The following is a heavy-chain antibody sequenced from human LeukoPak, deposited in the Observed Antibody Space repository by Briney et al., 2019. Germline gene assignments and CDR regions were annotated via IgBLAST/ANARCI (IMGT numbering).Heavy chain of an antibody. CDR3: AKEAARAVFDYYGMDV. D-gene: IGHD6-6*01. CDR2: ISYDGSNK. Sequence: GGSLRLSCAASGFTFSSYGMHWVRQAPGKGLEWVAVISYDGSNKYYADSVKGRFTISRDNSKNTLYLQMNSLRAEDTAVYYCAKEAARAVFDYYGMDVWGQGTTVTVSS. CDR1: GFTFSSYG. J-gene: IGHJ6*02. V-gene: IGHV3-30*18.